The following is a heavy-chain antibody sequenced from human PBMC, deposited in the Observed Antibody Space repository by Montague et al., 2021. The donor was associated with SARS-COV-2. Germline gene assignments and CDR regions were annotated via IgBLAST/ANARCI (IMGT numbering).Heavy chain of an antibody. CDR3: ASGKYYDFWSGYYSHDYVSGMDV. CDR2: IHTSGST. D-gene: IGHD3-3*01. Sequence: SETLSLTCTVSGGSISSYYWSWIRQSAGKGLEWIGRIHTSGSTXXXPSXXXRVTMSVDTSKNQFSLRLSSVTAADTAVYYCASGKYYDFWSGYYSHDYVSGMDVWGQGTPVTVSS. J-gene: IGHJ6*02. V-gene: IGHV4-4*07. CDR1: GGSISSYY.